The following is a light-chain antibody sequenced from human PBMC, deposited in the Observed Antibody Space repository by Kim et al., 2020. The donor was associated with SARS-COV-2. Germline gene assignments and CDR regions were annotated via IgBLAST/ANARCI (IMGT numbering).Light chain of an antibody. CDR3: QQRKFWPPLT. V-gene: IGKV3-11*01. J-gene: IGKJ5*01. Sequence: ETVLTQSPATLSLSPGQRATLSCRASQNVNRFLAWYQQKPGQAPRLLIYDASNRATGIPARFSGSGSGTDFTLTISSLEPEDFAVYYCQQRKFWPPLTFGQGTRLEIK. CDR1: QNVNRF. CDR2: DAS.